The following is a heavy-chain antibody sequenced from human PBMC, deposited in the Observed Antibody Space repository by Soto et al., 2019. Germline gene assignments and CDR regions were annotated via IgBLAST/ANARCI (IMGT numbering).Heavy chain of an antibody. CDR2: ISGSGDST. Sequence: PGGSLRLSCAASGFTFSTYAMNWVRQAPGKGLEWVSGISGSGDSTYYADSVKGRFTVSRDNSKNTLYLQMNSLRAEDTAVFYCEKERSRGWRLDYWGQGTPVTVSS. CDR1: GFTFSTYA. J-gene: IGHJ4*02. V-gene: IGHV3-23*01. D-gene: IGHD6-19*01. CDR3: EKERSRGWRLDY.